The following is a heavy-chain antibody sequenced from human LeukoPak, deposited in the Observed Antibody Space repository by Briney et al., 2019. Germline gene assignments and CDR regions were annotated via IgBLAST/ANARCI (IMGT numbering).Heavy chain of an antibody. V-gene: IGHV3-21*01. Sequence: PGGSLRLSCAASGFTFSSYTMNWVRQAPGKGLEWVSSISSSSSYIYYADSVKGRFTISRDNAKNSLYLQMNSLRAEDTAVYYCAELGITMIGGVWGKGTTVTISS. J-gene: IGHJ6*04. CDR2: ISSSSSYI. CDR3: AELGITMIGGV. D-gene: IGHD3-10*02. CDR1: GFTFSSYT.